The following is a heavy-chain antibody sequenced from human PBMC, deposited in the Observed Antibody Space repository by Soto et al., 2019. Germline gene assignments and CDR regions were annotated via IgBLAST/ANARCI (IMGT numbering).Heavy chain of an antibody. Sequence: PSETLSLTCTVSGGSISSGGYYWSWIRQHPGKGLEWIGYIYYSGSTYYNPSLKSRVTISVDTSKNQFSLKLSSVTAADMAVYYCARDRVGYFDYWGQGTLVTVSS. D-gene: IGHD3-10*01. CDR3: ARDRVGYFDY. CDR2: IYYSGST. CDR1: GGSISSGGYY. V-gene: IGHV4-31*03. J-gene: IGHJ4*02.